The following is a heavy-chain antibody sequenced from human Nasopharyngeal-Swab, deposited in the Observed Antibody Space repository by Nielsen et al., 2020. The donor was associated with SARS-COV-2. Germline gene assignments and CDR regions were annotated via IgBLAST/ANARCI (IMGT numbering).Heavy chain of an antibody. J-gene: IGHJ6*02. CDR1: GFTFRSYA. CDR2: ISGSDHNT. CDR3: AKDRDSGDDSDDYYHYYGMDV. Sequence: GESLKISCAASGFTFRSYAISWVRQAPGKGLEWVSVISGSDHNTYYAASVKGRFTISRDNSKNTVNLQMNSLRVEDTAIYYCAKDRDSGDDSDDYYHYYGMDVWGQGTTVTVFS. V-gene: IGHV3-23*01. D-gene: IGHD5-12*01.